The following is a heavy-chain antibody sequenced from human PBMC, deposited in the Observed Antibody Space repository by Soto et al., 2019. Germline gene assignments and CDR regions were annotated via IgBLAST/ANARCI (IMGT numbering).Heavy chain of an antibody. J-gene: IGHJ5*01. CDR3: ARGRGLYNSGRSQLDS. CDR1: GDSFSKYT. V-gene: IGHV1-69*13. Sequence: SVKVSCKASGDSFSKYTVSWVRQAPRQGLEWMGGIIPRFGTTNYAPTLQDRVTITADQSMNTVYMELSGLRSEDTALYYCARGRGLYNSGRSQLDSWGHGTLVTVSS. D-gene: IGHD1-1*01. CDR2: IIPRFGTT.